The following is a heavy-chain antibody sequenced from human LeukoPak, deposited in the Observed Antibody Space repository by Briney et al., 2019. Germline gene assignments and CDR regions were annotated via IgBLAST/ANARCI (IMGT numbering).Heavy chain of an antibody. CDR3: AKAVLAGTYHYYYGMDV. CDR1: GFSFSTYV. D-gene: IGHD6-19*01. Sequence: PGGSLRLSCAASGFSFSTYVMHWVRQAPGKGLEWVAVIRYDGNNKYYGDSVKGRFTISRDNAKNSLYLQMNSLRAEDTALYYCAKAVLAGTYHYYYGMDVWGQGTTVTVSS. CDR2: IRYDGNNK. V-gene: IGHV3-30*02. J-gene: IGHJ6*02.